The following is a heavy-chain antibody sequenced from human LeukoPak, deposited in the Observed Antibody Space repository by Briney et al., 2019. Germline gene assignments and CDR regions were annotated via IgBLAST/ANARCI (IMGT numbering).Heavy chain of an antibody. CDR3: ARALWSGYYAIYWGAFDI. D-gene: IGHD3-3*01. CDR2: INWNGGST. Sequence: GGSLRLSCAASGFTFDDYGMSWVRQAPGKGLEWVSGINWNGGSTGYADSVKGRFTTSRDNAKNSLYLQMNSLRAEDTALYYCARALWSGYYAIYWGAFDIWGQGTMVTVSS. CDR1: GFTFDDYG. V-gene: IGHV3-20*04. J-gene: IGHJ3*02.